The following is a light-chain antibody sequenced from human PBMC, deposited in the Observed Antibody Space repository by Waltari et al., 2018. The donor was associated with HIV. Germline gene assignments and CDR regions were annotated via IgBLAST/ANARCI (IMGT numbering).Light chain of an antibody. J-gene: IGKJ5*01. CDR1: ESVSSSY. V-gene: IGKV3-20*01. Sequence: IVLTQSPGPLSLSPGERATLSCRASESVSSSYLAWYQQKPGQAPRLLIYGASTRATDIPDRFSGSGSGTDFTLTISRPEPEDFAVYFCQLYSASITFGQGTRLEIK. CDR3: QLYSASIT. CDR2: GAS.